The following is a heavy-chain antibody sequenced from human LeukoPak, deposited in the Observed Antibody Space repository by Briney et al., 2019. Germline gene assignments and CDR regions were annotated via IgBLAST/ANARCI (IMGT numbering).Heavy chain of an antibody. J-gene: IGHJ4*02. CDR2: INHSGST. CDR3: ASYVSRTMRDS. V-gene: IGHV4-34*01. Sequence: SETLSLTCAVYGGSFSGYYWSWIRQPPGKGLEWIGEINHSGSTTYNPSLKSRVTISADTSRNQFSLKLSSVTARDTAVYYCASYVSRTMRDSWGQGTLVSVSS. D-gene: IGHD3-16*01. CDR1: GGSFSGYY.